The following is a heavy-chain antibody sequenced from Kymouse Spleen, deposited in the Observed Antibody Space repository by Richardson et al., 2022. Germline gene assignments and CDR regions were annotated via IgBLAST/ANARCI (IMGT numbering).Heavy chain of an antibody. V-gene: IGHV3-33*01. CDR2: IWYDGSNK. D-gene: IGHD3-10*01. CDR1: GFTFSSYG. CDR3: AREGFTMVRGAPYYYYYGMDV. Sequence: QVQLVESGGGVVQPGRSLRLSCAASGFTFSSYGMHWVRQAPGKGLEWVAVIWYDGSNKYYADSVKGRFTISRDNSKNTLYLQMNSLRAEDTAVYYCAREGFTMVRGAPYYYYYGMDVWGQGTTVTVSS. J-gene: IGHJ6*02.